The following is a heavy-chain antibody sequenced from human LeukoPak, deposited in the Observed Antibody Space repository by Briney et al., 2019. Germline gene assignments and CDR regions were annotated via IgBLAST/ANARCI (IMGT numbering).Heavy chain of an antibody. D-gene: IGHD3-22*01. J-gene: IGHJ1*01. CDR3: ARDLRGYPY. CDR1: GFTFRTYG. V-gene: IGHV3-21*01. Sequence: GGSLRLSCAAPGFTFRTYGMSWVRQAPGKGLEWVSFVSSTSRFISYADSVKGRFTISRDNAKNSLYLQMTSLRAEDTAVYYCARDLRGYPYWGQGTLVTVSS. CDR2: VSSTSRFI.